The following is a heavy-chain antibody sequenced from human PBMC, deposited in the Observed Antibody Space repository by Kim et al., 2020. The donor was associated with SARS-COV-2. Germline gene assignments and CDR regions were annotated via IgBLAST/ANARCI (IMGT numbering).Heavy chain of an antibody. D-gene: IGHD1-26*01. CDR1: GFTFSSYS. CDR3: ARDRRSLDAPDY. V-gene: IGHV3-21*01. J-gene: IGHJ4*02. CDR2: ISSSSSYI. Sequence: GGSLRLSCAASGFTFSSYSMNWVRQAPGKGLEWVSSISSSSSYIYYADSVKGRFTISRDNAKNSLYLQMNSLRAEDTAVYYCARDRRSLDAPDYWGQGTLVTVSS.